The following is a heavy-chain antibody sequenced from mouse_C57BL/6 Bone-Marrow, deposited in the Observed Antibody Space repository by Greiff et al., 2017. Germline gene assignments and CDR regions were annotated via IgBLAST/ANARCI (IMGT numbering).Heavy chain of an antibody. D-gene: IGHD1-1*01. J-gene: IGHJ1*03. Sequence: VKLQESGPELVKPGASVKLSCKASGYTFTSYDINWVKQRPGQGLEWIGWIYPRDVSTKYNEKLKGKATLTVDTSASAAYMVLHSLTSEDSAVYFCARLEFDGSSGDWYFDVWGTGTTVTVSS. V-gene: IGHV1-85*01. CDR3: ARLEFDGSSGDWYFDV. CDR1: GYTFTSYD. CDR2: IYPRDVST.